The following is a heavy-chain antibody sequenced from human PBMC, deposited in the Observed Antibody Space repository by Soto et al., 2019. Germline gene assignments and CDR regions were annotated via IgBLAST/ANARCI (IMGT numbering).Heavy chain of an antibody. CDR3: ARAGAAPYYYYGLDV. CDR2: IRAYNGDT. D-gene: IGHD3-10*01. J-gene: IGHJ6*02. Sequence: GPVKVSCKTSGYTFTAYDIYWVRQAPGQGLEWMGWIRAYNGDTNYAQKFQTRVTMTTDKSTDTAYMDLRSLTSDDTAIYYCARAGAAPYYYYGLDVWGQGTTVTVSS. CDR1: GYTFTAYD. V-gene: IGHV1-18*01.